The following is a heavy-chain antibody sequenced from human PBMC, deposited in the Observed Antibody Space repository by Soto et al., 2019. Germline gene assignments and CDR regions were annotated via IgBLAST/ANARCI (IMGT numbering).Heavy chain of an antibody. D-gene: IGHD1-26*01. V-gene: IGHV3-23*01. J-gene: IGHJ2*01. CDR2: VSGGGDAT. Sequence: EVQLLESGGGLVQPGGSLRLSCAASGFTFSSFAMNWVRQAPGKGLEWVSGVSGGGDATFYADPVKGRFTISRVQSKNTLYLQMNSLRAEDTAVYYCVRTIVGTTTSGAYWYFDVWGRGTLVTVSS. CDR3: VRTIVGTTTSGAYWYFDV. CDR1: GFTFSSFA.